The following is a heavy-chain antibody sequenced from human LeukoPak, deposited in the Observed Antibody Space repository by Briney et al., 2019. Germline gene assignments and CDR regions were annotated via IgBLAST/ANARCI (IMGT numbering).Heavy chain of an antibody. V-gene: IGHV3-53*01. Sequence: GGSLRLSCAASGFTVSSNYISWVRQAPGKGLEWVSVIYSGGSTYYADSVKGRFTISRDNSKNTLYLQMNSLRAEDTAVYYCARDNRITSDAFEIWGPGTMVTVSS. CDR3: ARDNRITSDAFEI. CDR2: IYSGGST. CDR1: GFTVSSNY. D-gene: IGHD2/OR15-2a*01. J-gene: IGHJ3*02.